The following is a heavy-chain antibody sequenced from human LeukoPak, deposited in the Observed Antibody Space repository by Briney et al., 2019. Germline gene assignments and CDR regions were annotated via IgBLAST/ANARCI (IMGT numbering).Heavy chain of an antibody. D-gene: IGHD3-10*01. Sequence: SETLSLTCAVEGGSFSGYYWIWIRQPPGKRLEWIVEINHNESTNYNPSLNIQVTISVDTSNNQFSLKLNSVSVTDTAVYYCARGPITLVRGVMGYWGQGTLVPVSS. CDR3: ARGPITLVRGVMGY. J-gene: IGHJ4*02. CDR2: INHNEST. CDR1: GGSFSGYY. V-gene: IGHV4-34*01.